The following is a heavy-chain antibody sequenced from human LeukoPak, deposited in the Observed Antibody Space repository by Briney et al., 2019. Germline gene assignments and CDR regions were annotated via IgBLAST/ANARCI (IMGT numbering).Heavy chain of an antibody. Sequence: RASVKVSCKASGYTFTSYYMHWVRQAPGQGLEWMGIINPSGGSTSYAQKFQGRVTMTRDTPTSTVYMELSSLRSEDTAVYYCARDRPIRYFDGNYYYYGMDVWGQGTTVTVSS. D-gene: IGHD3-9*01. CDR2: INPSGGST. CDR3: ARDRPIRYFDGNYYYYGMDV. CDR1: GYTFTSYY. V-gene: IGHV1-46*01. J-gene: IGHJ6*02.